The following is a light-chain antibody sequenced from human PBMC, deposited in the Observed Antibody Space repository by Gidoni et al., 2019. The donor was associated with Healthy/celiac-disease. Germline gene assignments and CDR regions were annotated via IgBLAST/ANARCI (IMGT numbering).Light chain of an antibody. J-gene: IGKJ5*01. V-gene: IGKV3-20*01. CDR1: QSVSSSY. Sequence: EIVLTQPPATPPSSPGERATHSCRASQSVSSSYLAWYQQKPGQAPRLLIYGASSRASGVPDKFSCSASETDFTLTISRLEPEELTVYYCQQYGSSPPVTFGQGTRLEIK. CDR3: QQYGSSPPVT. CDR2: GAS.